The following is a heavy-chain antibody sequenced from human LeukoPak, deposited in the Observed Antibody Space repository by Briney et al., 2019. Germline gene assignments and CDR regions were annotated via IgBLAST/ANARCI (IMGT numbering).Heavy chain of an antibody. CDR2: IYSGGST. J-gene: IGHJ3*02. Sequence: GGSLRLSCAASGFTFSSYWMHWVRQAPGKGLEWVSVIYSGGSTYYADSVKGRFTISRDNSKNTLYLQMNSLRAEDTAVYYCARVDIVVVPAAPPYGAFDIWGQGTMVTVSS. CDR1: GFTFSSYW. CDR3: ARVDIVVVPAAPPYGAFDI. D-gene: IGHD2-2*01. V-gene: IGHV3-53*01.